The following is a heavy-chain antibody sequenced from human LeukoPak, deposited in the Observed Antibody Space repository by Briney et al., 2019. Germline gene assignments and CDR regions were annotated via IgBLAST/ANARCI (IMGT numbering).Heavy chain of an antibody. D-gene: IGHD5-18*01. CDR1: GYTFTSYA. V-gene: IGHV1-3*01. J-gene: IGHJ6*02. CDR3: ARTRYGYYYYYDLDV. Sequence: ASVKVSFKASGYTFTSYAMHWVRQAPGQRLEWMGWINAGNGDTKYSQKFHGRVTITRDTSASTAYMELSSLRSEDTAVYYCARTRYGYYYYYDLDVWGQGTTVTVSS. CDR2: INAGNGDT.